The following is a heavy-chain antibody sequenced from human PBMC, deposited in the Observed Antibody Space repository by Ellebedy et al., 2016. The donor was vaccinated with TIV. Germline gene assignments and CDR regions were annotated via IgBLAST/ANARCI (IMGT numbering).Heavy chain of an antibody. D-gene: IGHD3-22*01. J-gene: IGHJ3*02. CDR2: ISSRSSAI. CDR1: GFTFNNYS. CDR3: ARAEVIGAVRKGAFDI. Sequence: GESLKISXAASGFTFNNYSMYWVRQAPGKGLEWVSYISSRSSAIYYADSVKGRFTISRDNAKSSLYLHMNSLRADDTAVYFCARAEVIGAVRKGAFDIWGHGTVVTVSS. V-gene: IGHV3-48*04.